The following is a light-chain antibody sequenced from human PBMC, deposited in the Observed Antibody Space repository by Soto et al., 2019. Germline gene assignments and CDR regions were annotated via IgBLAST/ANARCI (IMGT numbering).Light chain of an antibody. CDR3: QQAKSFPIT. Sequence: DIQVTQSAPSMAASVGDRVTITCRASQDIGNWMTWYQQKPGKAPKLLIYSASTLVRGVPSRFSGSGSGTEFTLTISGLQPEDSLTYYCQQAKSFPITFGQGTRLDIK. J-gene: IGKJ5*01. V-gene: IGKV1-12*01. CDR1: QDIGNW. CDR2: SAS.